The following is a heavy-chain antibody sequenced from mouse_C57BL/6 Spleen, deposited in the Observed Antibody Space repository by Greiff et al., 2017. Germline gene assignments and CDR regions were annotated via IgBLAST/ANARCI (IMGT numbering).Heavy chain of an antibody. D-gene: IGHD3-1*01. CDR1: GFTFSDYY. J-gene: IGHJ1*03. CDR3: ARDREDWYFDV. CDR2: INYDGSST. V-gene: IGHV5-16*01. Sequence: EVKLMESEGGLVQPGSSMKLSCTASGFTFSDYYMAWVRQVPEKGLEWVANINYDGSSTYYLDSLKSRFIISRDNAKNILYLQMSSLKSEDTATYDCARDREDWYFDVWGTGTTVTVSS.